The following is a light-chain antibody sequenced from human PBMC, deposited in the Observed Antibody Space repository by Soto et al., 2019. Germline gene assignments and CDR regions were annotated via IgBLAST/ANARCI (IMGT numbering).Light chain of an antibody. CDR3: SSYTTRSTLV. V-gene: IGLV2-14*01. J-gene: IGLJ2*01. CDR2: DVT. CDR1: SSDVGAYDF. Sequence: QSALTQPASVSGSPGQSITISCTGTSSDVGAYDFVSWYQHYPGKAPKLVTFDVTHRPPGISDRFSGSKSANTASLTISGLQAEDEDFYYCSSYTTRSTLVFGGGTKLTV.